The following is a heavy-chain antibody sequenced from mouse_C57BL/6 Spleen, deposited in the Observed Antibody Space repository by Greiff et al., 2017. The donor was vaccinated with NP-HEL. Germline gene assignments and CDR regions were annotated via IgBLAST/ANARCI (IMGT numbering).Heavy chain of an antibody. D-gene: IGHD4-1*02. CDR1: GFTFSSYA. CDR3: AATGTGYFDY. Sequence: EVKLEESGGGLVKPGGSLKLSCAASGFTFSSYAMSWVRQTPEKRLEWVATISDGGSYTYYPDNVKGRFTISRDNAKNNLYLQMSHLKSEDTAMYYSAATGTGYFDYWGQGTTLTVSS. J-gene: IGHJ2*01. V-gene: IGHV5-4*03. CDR2: ISDGGSYT.